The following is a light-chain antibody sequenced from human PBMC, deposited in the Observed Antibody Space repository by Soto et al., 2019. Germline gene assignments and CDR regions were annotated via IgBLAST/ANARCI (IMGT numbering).Light chain of an antibody. CDR2: DAS. Sequence: EIVLTQSPATVSLSPGERATLFCRASQSVSRYLAWYQQKPGQAPRLLIYDASNRATGIPARFSGSGSGTDFSLTIRRLEPEDSAVYYCQQRSNWLTFGGGTKVEIK. CDR3: QQRSNWLT. V-gene: IGKV3-11*01. J-gene: IGKJ4*01. CDR1: QSVSRY.